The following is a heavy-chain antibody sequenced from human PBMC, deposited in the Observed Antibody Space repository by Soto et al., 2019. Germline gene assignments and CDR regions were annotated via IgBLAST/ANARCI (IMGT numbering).Heavy chain of an antibody. D-gene: IGHD2-15*01. J-gene: IGHJ5*02. V-gene: IGHV3-48*02. Sequence: EVQLGESGGGLVQRGGSLRLSCAASGFTFGIYSMNWVRQAPGKGLEWISYINGSSSTMYYADSVKGRFIISRDNADNSLYLQMNSLRDADTAVYYCARGDRFRCSGDRCFSDGLFLSWGQGTLVTVSS. CDR1: GFTFGIYS. CDR3: ARGDRFRCSGDRCFSDGLFLS. CDR2: INGSSSTM.